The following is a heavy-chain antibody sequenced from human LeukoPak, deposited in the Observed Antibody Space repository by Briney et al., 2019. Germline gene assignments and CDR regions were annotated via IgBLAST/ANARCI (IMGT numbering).Heavy chain of an antibody. Sequence: GGSLRLSCAASGFTVSSNYVSWVRQAPGKGLEWVSVIYSGGSTYYADSVKGRFTISRDNSKNTLYLQMNSLGAEDTAVYYCARDLFMVRGSDVGDVWGKGTTVTISS. J-gene: IGHJ6*04. D-gene: IGHD3-10*01. V-gene: IGHV3-53*01. CDR1: GFTVSSNY. CDR2: IYSGGST. CDR3: ARDLFMVRGSDVGDV.